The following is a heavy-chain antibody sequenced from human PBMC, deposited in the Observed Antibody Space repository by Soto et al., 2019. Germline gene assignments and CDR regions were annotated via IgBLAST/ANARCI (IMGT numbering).Heavy chain of an antibody. V-gene: IGHV3-23*01. J-gene: IGHJ6*02. CDR2: ISGSRNDGIT. Sequence: EVQLLESGGGLVQPGGSLRLSCAASGFSFSNYAMNWVRQAPGKGLELVSFISGSRNDGITKYVDSVKGRFTISRDNSKNTLYLQMSSLRAEDTAVYYCAKDGYYDLSTGTGYYYYGLDVWGQGTTVTVSS. D-gene: IGHD3-9*01. CDR1: GFSFSNYA. CDR3: AKDGYYDLSTGTGYYYYGLDV.